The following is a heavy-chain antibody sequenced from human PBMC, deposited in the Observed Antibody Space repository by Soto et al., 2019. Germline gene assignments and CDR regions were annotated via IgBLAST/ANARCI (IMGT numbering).Heavy chain of an antibody. D-gene: IGHD3-16*01. CDR2: IIPVLRTS. J-gene: IGHJ4*02. CDR1: GVTFSSYA. V-gene: IGHV1-69*18. CDR3: AKAGSWDGGGGES. Sequence: QVQLVQSGAEVKKPGSSVKVSCSASGVTFSSYAFTWVRQAPGQGLEWMGNIIPVLRTSTYAQRFQGRLTISADESTNTVYMKLRSLVSEDTAVSFCAKAGSWDGGGGESWGQGTLVIVSS.